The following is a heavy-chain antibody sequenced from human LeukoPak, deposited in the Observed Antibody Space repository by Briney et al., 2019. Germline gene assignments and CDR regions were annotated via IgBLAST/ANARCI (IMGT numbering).Heavy chain of an antibody. J-gene: IGHJ3*02. CDR1: GFTFSSYV. V-gene: IGHV3-23*01. CDR2: ISNSGGST. D-gene: IGHD6-25*01. Sequence: GGSLRLSCAASGFTFSSYVMSWVRQAPGKGLEWVSSISNSGGSTYYADSVKGRFTISRDNSKNTLYLQMNSLRAEDTAVYYCARDGYDALDIWGQGTMVTVSS. CDR3: ARDGYDALDI.